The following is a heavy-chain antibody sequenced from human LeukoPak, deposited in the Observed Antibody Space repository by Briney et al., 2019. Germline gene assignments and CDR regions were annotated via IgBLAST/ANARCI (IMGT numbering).Heavy chain of an antibody. J-gene: IGHJ3*02. V-gene: IGHV1-2*02. D-gene: IGHD3-22*01. CDR3: ARGREFYDSSGSDAFDI. CDR2: INPNSGGT. Sequence: ASVTVSCTASGYTFTGYYMHWVRQAPGQGVERMGWINPNSGGTNYAQKFQGRVTMTRDTSISTAYMELSRLRSDDTAVYYCARGREFYDSSGSDAFDIWGQGTMVTVSS. CDR1: GYTFTGYY.